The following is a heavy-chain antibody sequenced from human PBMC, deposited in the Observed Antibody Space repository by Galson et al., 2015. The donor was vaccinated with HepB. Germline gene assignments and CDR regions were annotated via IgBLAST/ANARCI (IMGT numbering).Heavy chain of an antibody. V-gene: IGHV3-53*01. CDR2: IYSGGST. Sequence: LRLSCAASGFTVSSNYMSWVRQAPGKGLEWVSVIYSGGSTYYADSVKGRFTISRDNSKNTLYLQMNSLRAEDTAVYYCARDLSGWSFDYWGQGTLVTVSS. D-gene: IGHD6-19*01. CDR3: ARDLSGWSFDY. J-gene: IGHJ4*02. CDR1: GFTVSSNY.